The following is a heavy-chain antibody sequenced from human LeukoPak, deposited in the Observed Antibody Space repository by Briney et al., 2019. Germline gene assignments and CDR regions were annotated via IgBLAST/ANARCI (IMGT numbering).Heavy chain of an antibody. CDR1: GYTFGNYG. CDR3: ARAVDHYYDSSGYYSIDAFDI. J-gene: IGHJ3*02. Sequence: ASVKVSCKAAGYTFGNYGIKWVRQAPGQGLEWVGWISGFNGNTNYAQNFHDRVTMTTDTSTTTAYMELRNLRSDDTAVYYCARAVDHYYDSSGYYSIDAFDIWGQGTMVTVSS. D-gene: IGHD3-22*01. CDR2: ISGFNGNT. V-gene: IGHV1-18*01.